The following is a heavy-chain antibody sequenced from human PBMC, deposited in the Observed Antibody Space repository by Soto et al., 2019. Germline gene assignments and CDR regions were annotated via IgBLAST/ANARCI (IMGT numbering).Heavy chain of an antibody. CDR2: ISSSSSTI. D-gene: IGHD2-2*01. J-gene: IGHJ4*02. CDR1: GFTFSSYS. V-gene: IGHV3-48*02. Sequence: GVSLRLSCAASGFTFSSYSMNWVRQAPGKGLEWVSYISSSSSTIYYADSVKGRFTISRDNAKNSLYLQMNSLRDEDTAVYYCARAIVVGSGKFDYWGQGTLVTVSS. CDR3: ARAIVVGSGKFDY.